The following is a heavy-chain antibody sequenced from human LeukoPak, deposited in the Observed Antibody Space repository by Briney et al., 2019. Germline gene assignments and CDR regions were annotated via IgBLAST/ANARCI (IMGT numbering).Heavy chain of an antibody. D-gene: IGHD3-10*01. Sequence: ASVKVSCKASGGTFSSCAISWVRQAPGQGLEWMGRIIPILGIANYAQKFQGRVTITADKSTSTAYMELSSLRSEDTAMYYCARGLAFGELTSDYWGQGTLVTVSS. J-gene: IGHJ4*02. V-gene: IGHV1-69*04. CDR1: GGTFSSCA. CDR3: ARGLAFGELTSDY. CDR2: IIPILGIA.